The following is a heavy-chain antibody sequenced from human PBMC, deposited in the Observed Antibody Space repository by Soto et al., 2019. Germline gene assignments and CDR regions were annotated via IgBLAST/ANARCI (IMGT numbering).Heavy chain of an antibody. J-gene: IGHJ4*02. D-gene: IGHD6-19*01. V-gene: IGHV3-23*01. CDR3: AKDRKSGSGWYWDY. Sequence: PGESLRLSCAASGLTFSSYAMSWVRQAPGKGLEWVSGISGSGGSTHYADSVKGRFTISRDNSKNTLYLQMNSLRAEDTAVYYCAKDRKSGSGWYWDYWGQGTLVTVSS. CDR1: GLTFSSYA. CDR2: ISGSGGST.